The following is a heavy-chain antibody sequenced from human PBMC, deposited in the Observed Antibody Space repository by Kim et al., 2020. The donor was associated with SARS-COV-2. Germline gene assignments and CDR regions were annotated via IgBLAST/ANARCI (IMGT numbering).Heavy chain of an antibody. V-gene: IGHV4-39*01. Sequence: SETLSLTCTVSGGSISSSSYYWGWIRQPPGKGLEWIGSIYYSGSTYYNPSLKSRVTISVDTSKNQFSLKLSSVTAADTAVYYCARYVTMVRGPHDAFDIWGQGTMVTVSS. D-gene: IGHD3-10*01. CDR3: ARYVTMVRGPHDAFDI. CDR1: GGSISSSSYY. CDR2: IYYSGST. J-gene: IGHJ3*02.